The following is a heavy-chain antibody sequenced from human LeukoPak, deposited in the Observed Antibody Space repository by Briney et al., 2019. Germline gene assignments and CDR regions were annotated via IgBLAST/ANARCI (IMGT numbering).Heavy chain of an antibody. J-gene: IGHJ4*02. Sequence: GRSLRLSCAASGFTFSSYAMHWVRQAPGKGLEWVAVISYDGSNKYYADSVKGRSTISRDNSKNTLYLQMNSLRAEDTAVYYCARDRVENGPPDYWGQGTLVTVSS. D-gene: IGHD3-10*01. CDR3: ARDRVENGPPDY. CDR2: ISYDGSNK. V-gene: IGHV3-30*04. CDR1: GFTFSSYA.